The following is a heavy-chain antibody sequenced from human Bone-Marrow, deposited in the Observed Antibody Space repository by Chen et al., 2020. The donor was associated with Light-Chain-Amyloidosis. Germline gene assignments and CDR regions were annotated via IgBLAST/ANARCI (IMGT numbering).Heavy chain of an antibody. V-gene: IGHV1-8*01. D-gene: IGHD3-16*02. Sequence: QVQLVQSGAEVKKPGASVRVSCKASGYNFTDYDINWVRQAPGQGLEWMGWMNPSNGNRGYAHTCQGRVSMTRDISINTAYMELSRLRSEDTAVYYCSRGPLREYIWGSFRDTWFDPWGQGTLVIVSS. CDR3: SRGPLREYIWGSFRDTWFDP. CDR1: GYNFTDYD. J-gene: IGHJ5*02. CDR2: MNPSNGNR.